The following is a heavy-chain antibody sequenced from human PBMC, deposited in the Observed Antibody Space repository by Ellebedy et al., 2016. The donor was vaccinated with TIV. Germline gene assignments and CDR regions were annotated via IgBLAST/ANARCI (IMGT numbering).Heavy chain of an antibody. CDR3: AREGAGGGK. D-gene: IGHD3-16*01. V-gene: IGHV3-30*14. CDR2: ISSDGSHI. CDR1: GFTLSNYA. J-gene: IGHJ4*02. Sequence: GESLKISCAVSGFTLSNYAVYWVRHAPGKGLQWVTFISSDGSHINYADSVKGRFTISRDSSNNTLYLQMNSLRAEETAVYYGAREGAGGGKWGQGTLVTVSS.